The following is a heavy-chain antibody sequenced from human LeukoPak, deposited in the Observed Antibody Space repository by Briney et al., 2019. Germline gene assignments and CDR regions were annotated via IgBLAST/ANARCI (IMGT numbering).Heavy chain of an antibody. Sequence: SETLSLTCTVSGASISSSTYYWGWIRQPPGKGLEWIGSIYHSGSTYYNPSLKSRVTISVDTSKNQFSLKLSSVTAADTAVYYCARVSDYDFSSGYQNDAFDIWGQGTMVTVSS. D-gene: IGHD3-3*01. CDR1: GASISSSTYY. CDR3: ARVSDYDFSSGYQNDAFDI. V-gene: IGHV4-39*07. J-gene: IGHJ3*02. CDR2: IYHSGST.